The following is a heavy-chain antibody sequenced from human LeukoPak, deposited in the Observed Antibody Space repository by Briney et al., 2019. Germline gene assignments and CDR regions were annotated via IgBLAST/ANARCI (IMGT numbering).Heavy chain of an antibody. V-gene: IGHV1-2*02. CDR3: ARANTPIGYCSSTSCYDAFDI. J-gene: IGHJ3*02. CDR1: GYTFTGYY. CDR2: INPNSGGT. D-gene: IGHD2-2*01. Sequence: ASVKVSCKASGYTFTGYYMHWVRQAPGQGLEWMGWINPNSGGTNYAQKFQGRVTMTRDTSISTAYIELSRLRSDDTAVYYCARANTPIGYCSSTSCYDAFDIWGQGTMVTVSS.